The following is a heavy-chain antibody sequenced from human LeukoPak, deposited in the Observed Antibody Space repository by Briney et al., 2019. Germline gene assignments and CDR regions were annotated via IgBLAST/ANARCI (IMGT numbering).Heavy chain of an antibody. CDR3: ARGIRGVMGNWFDP. V-gene: IGHV4-59*10. Sequence: SETLSLTCAVDGGSFSGYYWSWIRQPAGKGLEWIGRMYTSGSTNYNPSLKSRVTISVDTSKNQFSLKLSSVNAADTAVYYCARGIRGVMGNWFDPWGQGTLVTVSS. D-gene: IGHD3-10*01. J-gene: IGHJ5*02. CDR2: MYTSGST. CDR1: GGSFSGYY.